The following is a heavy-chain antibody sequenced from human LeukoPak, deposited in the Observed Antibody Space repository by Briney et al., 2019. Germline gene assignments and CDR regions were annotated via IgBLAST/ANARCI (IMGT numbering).Heavy chain of an antibody. V-gene: IGHV3-30*18. D-gene: IGHD3-3*01. CDR3: AKEPHSGVVTSFDY. Sequence: GRSLRLSCAASGFTFSSYGMHWVRQAPGKGLEWVAVISYDGSNKYYADSVKGRFTISRDNSKNTLYLQMNSLRAEDTAVYYCAKEPHSGVVTSFDYWGQGTLVSVSS. CDR2: ISYDGSNK. J-gene: IGHJ4*02. CDR1: GFTFSSYG.